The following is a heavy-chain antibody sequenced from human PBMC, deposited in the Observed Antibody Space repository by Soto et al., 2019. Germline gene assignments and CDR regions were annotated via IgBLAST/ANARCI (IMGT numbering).Heavy chain of an antibody. V-gene: IGHV4-31*03. CDR2: MYYSGST. Sequence: QVQLQESGPGLVKPSQTLSLTCTVSGGSISSGGYYWSWIRQHPGKSLEWIGYMYYSGSTYYNPSLKSRVTISVDTSKNQFSLKLRSVTAADTALYYCARGLGYCSGGTCYGDAFDIWGQGTMVTVSS. CDR3: ARGLGYCSGGTCYGDAFDI. J-gene: IGHJ3*02. CDR1: GGSISSGGYY. D-gene: IGHD2-15*01.